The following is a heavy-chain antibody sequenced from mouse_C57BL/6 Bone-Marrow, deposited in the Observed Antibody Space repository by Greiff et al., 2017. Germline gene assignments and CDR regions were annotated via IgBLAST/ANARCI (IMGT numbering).Heavy chain of an antibody. CDR1: GFNIKDYY. CDR2: IDPEDGET. D-gene: IGHD1-1*02. Sequence: EVKLVESGAELVKPGASVKLSCTASGFNIKDYYMHWVKQRTEQGLEWIGRIDPEDGETKYAPKFQGKATITADTSSNTAYLQLSSLTAEDTAVYCCALGVATNFDVWGTGTTVTVSS. J-gene: IGHJ1*03. V-gene: IGHV14-2*01. CDR3: ALGVATNFDV.